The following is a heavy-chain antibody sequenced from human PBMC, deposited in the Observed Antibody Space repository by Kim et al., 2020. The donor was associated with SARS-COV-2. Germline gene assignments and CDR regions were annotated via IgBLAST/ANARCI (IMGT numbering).Heavy chain of an antibody. CDR2: IYYSGST. D-gene: IGHD1-26*01. CDR3: ARGSGSYYYGMDV. CDR1: GGSISSSSYY. Sequence: SETLSLTCPVSGGSISSSSYYWGWIRQPPGKGLEWIGSIYYSGSTYYNPSLKNRVTISVDTSKNQFSLKLSSVTAADTAVYYCARGSGSYYYGMDVWGQGTTVTVSS. J-gene: IGHJ6*02. V-gene: IGHV4-39*01.